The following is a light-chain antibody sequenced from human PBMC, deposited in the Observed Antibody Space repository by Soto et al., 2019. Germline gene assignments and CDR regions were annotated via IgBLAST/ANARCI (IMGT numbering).Light chain of an antibody. V-gene: IGKV1-33*01. CDR1: QTISTY. CDR3: QQNDNLPLT. Sequence: DIQMTQSPSSLSASVGDRVTITCRASQTISTYLNWYQQKPGKAPKLLIYDASTLQTGVPSRFSGSGSGTDFTFTSSRPQPYDIATYYRQQNDNLPLTFGRGTKVDIK. J-gene: IGKJ4*01. CDR2: DAS.